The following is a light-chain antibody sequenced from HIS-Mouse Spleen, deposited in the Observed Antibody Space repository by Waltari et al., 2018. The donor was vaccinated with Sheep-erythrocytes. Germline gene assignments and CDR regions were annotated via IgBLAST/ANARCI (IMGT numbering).Light chain of an antibody. Sequence: EIVLTQSPATLSLSPGERATLSCRASQSVSSYLAWYQQKPGQAPRLLIYDASNRATGIPARFSCSGSGTDFTLTISSLEPEDFAVYYCQQRSNWPQPWTFGQGTKVEIK. V-gene: IGKV3-11*01. J-gene: IGKJ1*01. CDR2: DAS. CDR1: QSVSSY. CDR3: QQRSNWPQPWT.